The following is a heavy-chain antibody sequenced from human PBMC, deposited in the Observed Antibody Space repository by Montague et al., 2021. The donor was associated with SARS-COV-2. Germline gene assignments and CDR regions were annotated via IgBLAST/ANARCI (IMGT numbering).Heavy chain of an antibody. CDR1: GGSINSGGYY. J-gene: IGHJ3*02. V-gene: IGHV4-31*03. CDR3: ARVHFVSSGWYPDAFDI. D-gene: IGHD6-19*01. Sequence: TLSLTCTVSGGSINSGGYYWSWIRQHPGKGLEWFGYIYYSGSTXYNPSVKSRLTISVDTSKNQFSLKLSSVTAADTAVYYCARVHFVSSGWYPDAFDIWGQGTMVTVSS. CDR2: IYYSGST.